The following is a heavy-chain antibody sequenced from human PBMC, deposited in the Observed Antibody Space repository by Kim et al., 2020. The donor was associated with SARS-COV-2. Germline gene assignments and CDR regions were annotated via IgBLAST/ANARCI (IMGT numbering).Heavy chain of an antibody. D-gene: IGHD3-22*01. J-gene: IGHJ5*02. V-gene: IGHV7-4-1*02. CDR3: ARFKWYYDSSGYYSNWFDP. CDR2: INTNTGNP. Sequence: ASVKVSCKASGYTFTSYAMNWVRQAPGQGLEWMGWINTNTGNPTYAQGFTGRFVFSLDTSVSTAYLQISSLKAEDTAVYYCARFKWYYDSSGYYSNWFDPWGQGTLVTVSS. CDR1: GYTFTSYA.